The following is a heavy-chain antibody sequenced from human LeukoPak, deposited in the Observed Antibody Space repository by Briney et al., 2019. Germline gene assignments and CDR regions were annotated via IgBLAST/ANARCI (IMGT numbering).Heavy chain of an antibody. J-gene: IGHJ4*02. D-gene: IGHD3-22*01. V-gene: IGHV1-8*01. CDR3: ARGLDDSSGYRGEGDY. CDR2: MNPNGGNT. CDR1: GYTFTSYD. Sequence: ASVKVSCKASGYTFTSYDINWVRQATGEGREWMGWMNPNGGNTGYAQKFHDRVTMTRNTSISTAYMELSSLRSEDTAVYYCARGLDDSSGYRGEGDYWGQGTLVTVSS.